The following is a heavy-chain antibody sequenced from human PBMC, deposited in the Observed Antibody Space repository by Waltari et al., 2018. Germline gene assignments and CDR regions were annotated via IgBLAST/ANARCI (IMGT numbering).Heavy chain of an antibody. J-gene: IGHJ4*02. D-gene: IGHD3-10*01. V-gene: IGHV3-74*01. CDR1: GFTFSTYW. Sequence: QLVESGGGLVQPVGVVIPSCTAPGFTFSTYWMHWVRHGPGTGLMWVSRIDSDGSSTSYEDSVRGRFTISRDNAKNTLYLQMNSVRDEDTAVYYCGRARVQGVKYFDYWGRGTLVTVSS. CDR3: GRARVQGVKYFDY. CDR2: IDSDGSST.